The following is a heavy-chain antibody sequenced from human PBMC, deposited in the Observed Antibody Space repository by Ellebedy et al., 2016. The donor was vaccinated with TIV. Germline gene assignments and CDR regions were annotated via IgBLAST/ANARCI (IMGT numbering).Heavy chain of an antibody. CDR3: ARDPALPRGRFDP. Sequence: WVRQTPGKGLEWVASIYYSGSTYYNPSLKSRVTISVDTSKNQFSLNLSSVTAADTAVYYCARDPALPRGRFDPWGQGTLVTVSS. J-gene: IGHJ5*02. CDR2: IYYSGST. V-gene: IGHV4-39*07.